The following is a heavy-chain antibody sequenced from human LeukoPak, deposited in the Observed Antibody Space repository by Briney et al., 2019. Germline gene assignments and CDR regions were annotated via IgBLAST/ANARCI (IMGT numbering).Heavy chain of an antibody. CDR1: GYTFTSYG. CDR3: ATEAFGFWSGYLHY. Sequence: ASVKDSCKASGYTFTSYGISWVRQAPGQGLEWMGWISAYNGNTNYAQKLQGRVTMTTDTSTSTAYMELRSLRSDDTAVYYCATEAFGFWSGYLHYWGQGTLVTVSS. D-gene: IGHD3-3*01. CDR2: ISAYNGNT. V-gene: IGHV1-18*01. J-gene: IGHJ4*02.